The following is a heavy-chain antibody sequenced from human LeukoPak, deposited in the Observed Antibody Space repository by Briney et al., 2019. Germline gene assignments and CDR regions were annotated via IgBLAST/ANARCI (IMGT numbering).Heavy chain of an antibody. D-gene: IGHD6-6*01. CDR2: IYYSGST. Sequence: SETLSLTCTVSGGSISSHYWSWIRQPPGKGLEWIGYIYYSGSTNYNPSLKGRVTISVDTSKNQFSLKLSSATAADTAVYYCARDLGYSSSSADNWFDPWGQGTLVTVSS. CDR3: ARDLGYSSSSADNWFDP. V-gene: IGHV4-59*11. CDR1: GGSISSHY. J-gene: IGHJ5*02.